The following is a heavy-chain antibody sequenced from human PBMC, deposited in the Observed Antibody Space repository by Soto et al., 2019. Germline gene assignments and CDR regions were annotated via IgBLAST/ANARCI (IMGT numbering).Heavy chain of an antibody. Sequence: QVQLQASGPGLVKPSQTLSLTCTVSGGSISSGGYYWSWLRQHPGKGLEWTGYIYYSGSTYDNPSPKSRVTQSGDMSKSLFPPKLCSVAARGTAVYYCARVGGINWFDPWWQGTPGSVSS. CDR1: GGSISSGGYY. V-gene: IGHV4-31*03. CDR3: ARVGGINWFDP. CDR2: IYYSGST. D-gene: IGHD3-16*01. J-gene: IGHJ5*02.